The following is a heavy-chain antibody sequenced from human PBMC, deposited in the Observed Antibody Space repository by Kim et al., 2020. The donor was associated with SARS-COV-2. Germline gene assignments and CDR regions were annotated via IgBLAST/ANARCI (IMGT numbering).Heavy chain of an antibody. V-gene: IGHV5-10-1*01. J-gene: IGHJ6*02. D-gene: IGHD3-9*01. Sequence: PSFQGHVTISTDKSINTAYLQWSSLKASDTAMYYCARVVPFDHYYYGMDVWGQGTTVSVSS. CDR3: ARVVPFDHYYYGMDV.